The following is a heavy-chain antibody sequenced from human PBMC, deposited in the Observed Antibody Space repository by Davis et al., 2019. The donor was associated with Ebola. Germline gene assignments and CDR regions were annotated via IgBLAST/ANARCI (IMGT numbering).Heavy chain of an antibody. CDR1: GYTFTSYA. J-gene: IGHJ6*02. CDR3: AVWEGNYYYYGMDV. CDR2: INAGNGNT. Sequence: ASVKVSCKASGYTFTSYAMHWVRQAPGQRLEWMGWINAGNGNTKYSQKFQGRVTMTEDTSTDTAYMELSSLRSEDTAVYYCAVWEGNYYYYGMDVWGQGTTVTVSS. D-gene: IGHD1-26*01. V-gene: IGHV1-3*01.